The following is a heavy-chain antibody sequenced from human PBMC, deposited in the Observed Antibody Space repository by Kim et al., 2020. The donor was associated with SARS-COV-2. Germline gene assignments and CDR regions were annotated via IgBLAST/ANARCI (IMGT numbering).Heavy chain of an antibody. V-gene: IGHV3-30*01. D-gene: IGHD4-17*01. Sequence: ATALKGRSTIYRDITKNTLYVKMNSLRAEDTAVYYCARPATVVTPGYVDYWGQGTLVTVSS. J-gene: IGHJ4*02. CDR3: ARPATVVTPGYVDY.